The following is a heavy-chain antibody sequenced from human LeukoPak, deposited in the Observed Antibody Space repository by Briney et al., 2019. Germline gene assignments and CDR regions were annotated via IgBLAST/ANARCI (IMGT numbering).Heavy chain of an antibody. J-gene: IGHJ4*02. D-gene: IGHD3-3*01. V-gene: IGHV3-23*01. CDR2: ISGSADGT. CDR1: GFTFSTYA. Sequence: PGGSLRLSCVASGFTFSTYATSWVRQAPGKGLEWVSAISGSADGTYYADSVKGRFTISRDNSKNTLYLQMSSLRVEDTAVYYCAKLPFGHWSGLDYWGQGTLVSVSS. CDR3: AKLPFGHWSGLDY.